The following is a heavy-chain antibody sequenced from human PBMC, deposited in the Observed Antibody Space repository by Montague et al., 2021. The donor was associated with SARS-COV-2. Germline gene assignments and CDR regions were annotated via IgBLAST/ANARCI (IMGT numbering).Heavy chain of an antibody. CDR1: GDSVSRGSSY. J-gene: IGHJ5*01. CDR3: ARHARGEGYTSWFDS. CDR2: IYYTGSR. D-gene: IGHD5-24*01. V-gene: IGHV4-61*01. Sequence: SETRSLTCTVSGDSVSRGSSYWSWIRQPPGKGLEWIGHIYYTGSRKYNSSLKSRLTISVDTSKNQFSLKLSSVTAADTAVYYCARHARGEGYTSWFDSWGQGTLVTVSS.